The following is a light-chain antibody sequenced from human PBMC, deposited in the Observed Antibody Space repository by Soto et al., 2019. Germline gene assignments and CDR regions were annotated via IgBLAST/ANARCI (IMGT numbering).Light chain of an antibody. V-gene: IGKV3-15*01. Sequence: EIVMTQSPATLSVSPGGRATLSCRASQSVSSNLAWYQQKPGQAPRLLIYGASTRATGIPARFSGSGSGTEFTLTISSLQSEDFAVYYCQQYNNWPPPTFGPGTKVDIK. J-gene: IGKJ3*01. CDR3: QQYNNWPPPT. CDR2: GAS. CDR1: QSVSSN.